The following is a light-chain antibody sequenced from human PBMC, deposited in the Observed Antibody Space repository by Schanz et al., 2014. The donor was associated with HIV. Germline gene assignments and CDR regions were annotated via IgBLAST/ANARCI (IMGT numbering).Light chain of an antibody. CDR1: QGISSY. CDR3: QQSSRYSWT. CDR2: SAS. V-gene: IGKV1-12*01. J-gene: IGKJ1*01. Sequence: DIQMPQSPSSVSASVGDRITITCRASQGISSYLSWYQQKPGKAPNLLIYSASSLQSGVPSRFSGSGSGTDFTLTITSLQPDDFATYYCQQSSRYSWTFGQGTKVEIK.